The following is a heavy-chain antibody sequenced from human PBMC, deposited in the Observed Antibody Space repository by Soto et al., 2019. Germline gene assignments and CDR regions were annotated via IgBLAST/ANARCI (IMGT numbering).Heavy chain of an antibody. CDR2: IYYSGST. Sequence: SETLSLTCTVSGGSISSSSYYWGWIRQPPGKGLEWIGSIYYSGSTYYNPSLKSQVTISVDTSKNQFSLKLSSVTAADTAVYYCARHDLYLYGSGSYRGWFDPWGQGTLVTVSS. J-gene: IGHJ5*02. CDR1: GGSISSSSYY. D-gene: IGHD3-10*01. CDR3: ARHDLYLYGSGSYRGWFDP. V-gene: IGHV4-39*01.